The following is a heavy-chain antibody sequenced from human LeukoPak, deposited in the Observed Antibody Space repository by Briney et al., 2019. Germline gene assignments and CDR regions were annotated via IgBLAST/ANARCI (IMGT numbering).Heavy chain of an antibody. V-gene: IGHV3-33*01. J-gene: IGHJ6*03. CDR3: ARCSGGACFPRGYMDV. Sequence: GGSLRLSCAASGFTFSTYGMHWVRQAPGKGLEWVAVIWYDGSNNYYADSVKGRFTISRDNSKNTLYLQMNSLRAEDTAVYCCARCSGGACFPRGYMDVWGKGTTVTVSS. CDR2: IWYDGSNN. CDR1: GFTFSTYG. D-gene: IGHD2-15*01.